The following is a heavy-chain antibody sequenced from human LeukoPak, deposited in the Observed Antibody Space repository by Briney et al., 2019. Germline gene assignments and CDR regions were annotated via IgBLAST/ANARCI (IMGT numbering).Heavy chain of an antibody. J-gene: IGHJ4*02. D-gene: IGHD3-16*01. CDR1: GFTFSSYS. CDR2: ISSSSSTI. CDR3: AKEGSRRRFDFDS. V-gene: IGHV3-48*01. Sequence: GGSLRLSCAASGFTFSSYSMNWVRQAPGKGLEWVSYISSSSSTIYYADSVKGRFTISRDNAKNSLYLQMNSLRAEDTAVYYCAKEGSRRRFDFDSWGRGTLVTVSS.